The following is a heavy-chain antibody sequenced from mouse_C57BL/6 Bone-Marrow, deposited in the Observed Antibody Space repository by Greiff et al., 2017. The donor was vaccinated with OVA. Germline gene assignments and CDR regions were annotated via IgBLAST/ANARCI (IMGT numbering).Heavy chain of an antibody. CDR1: GYTFTSYG. D-gene: IGHD2-2*01. Sequence: QVQLKESGAELARPGASVKLSCKASGYTFTSYGISWVKQRTGQGLEWIGEIYPRSGNTYYNEKFKSKATLTVDTSSRTADMQLIRLTSGDSAVYYCARNGYPFAYWGQGTLVTVSA. V-gene: IGHV1-81*01. CDR3: ARNGYPFAY. CDR2: IYPRSGNT. J-gene: IGHJ3*01.